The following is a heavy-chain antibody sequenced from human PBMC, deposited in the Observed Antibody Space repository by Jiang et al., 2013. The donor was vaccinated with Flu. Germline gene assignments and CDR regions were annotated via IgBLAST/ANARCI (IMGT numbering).Heavy chain of an antibody. CDR3: ARLDPIYLSPDY. J-gene: IGHJ4*02. D-gene: IGHD3/OR15-3a*01. CDR2: IYYTGRT. V-gene: IGHV4-59*01. Sequence: LLKPSETLSLICSVSGGSISSYYWSWIRQPPGKGLEWIGYIYYTGRTNYNPSLKSRVSISVDTSKNQFSLKLKSVTAADTAVYYCARLDPIYLSPDYWGQGTLVTVSS. CDR1: GGSISSYY.